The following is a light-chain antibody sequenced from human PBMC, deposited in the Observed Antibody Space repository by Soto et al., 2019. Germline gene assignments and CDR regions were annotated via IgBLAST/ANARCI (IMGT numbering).Light chain of an antibody. CDR3: QQYNNWPWT. J-gene: IGKJ1*01. Sequence: EIVMTQSPATLSVSPGEAATLSCRASQSVNTNLAWYQQKPGQAPRLLIYGASTRATGIPARFSGSGSGTEFTLTISSLQSEDFAVYYCQQYNNWPWTFGQGTKVDIK. CDR2: GAS. V-gene: IGKV3-15*01. CDR1: QSVNTN.